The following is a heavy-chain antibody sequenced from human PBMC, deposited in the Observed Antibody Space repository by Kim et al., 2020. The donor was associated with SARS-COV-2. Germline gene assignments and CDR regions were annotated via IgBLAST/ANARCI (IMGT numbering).Heavy chain of an antibody. CDR1: GLNFRNSI. CDR2: IDVNSINI. V-gene: IGHV3-21*01. Sequence: GGSLRLSCVASGLNFRNSIMSWVRQAPGKGLEWVSTIDVNSINIYYADSVKGRFTISRDNANNAVYLQMNSLSAEDTALYYCAKCLTWAPVFDYWGQGTLVTVSS. D-gene: IGHD2-21*02. CDR3: AKCLTWAPVFDY. J-gene: IGHJ4*02.